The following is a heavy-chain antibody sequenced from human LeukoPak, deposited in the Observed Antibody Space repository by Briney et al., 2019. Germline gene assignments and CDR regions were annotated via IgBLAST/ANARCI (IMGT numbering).Heavy chain of an antibody. J-gene: IGHJ3*02. CDR3: ARGYCSSTSCSGGDAFDI. V-gene: IGHV4-30-4*08. CDR1: GGSISSGDYY. Sequence: PSQTLSLTCTVSGGSISSGDYYWSWIRQPPGKGLEWIGYIYYSGSTYYNPSLKSRVTISVDTSKNQFSLKLSSVTAADTAVYYCARGYCSSTSCSGGDAFDIWGQGTVVTVSS. CDR2: IYYSGST. D-gene: IGHD2-2*01.